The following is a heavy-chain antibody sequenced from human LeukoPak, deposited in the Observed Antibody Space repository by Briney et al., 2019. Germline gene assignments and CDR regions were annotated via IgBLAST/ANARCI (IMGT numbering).Heavy chain of an antibody. J-gene: IGHJ4*02. CDR3: ARDLVAVAGTEYYFDY. CDR1: GGSISSGSYY. V-gene: IGHV4-61*02. D-gene: IGHD6-19*01. CDR2: IYTSGST. Sequence: PSQTQSLTCTVSGGSISSGSYYWSWIRQPAGKGLEWIGRIYTSGSTNYNPSLKSRVTISVDTSKNQFSLKLSSVTAADTAVYYCARDLVAVAGTEYYFDYWGQGTLVTVSS.